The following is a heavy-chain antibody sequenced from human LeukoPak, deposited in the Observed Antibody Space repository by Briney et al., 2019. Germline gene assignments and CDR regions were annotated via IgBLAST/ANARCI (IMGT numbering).Heavy chain of an antibody. V-gene: IGHV3-53*01. CDR3: ARAPYYGGNGGQ. CDR2: IHGGGTT. D-gene: IGHD4-23*01. CDR1: GFAVSNNY. J-gene: IGHJ4*02. Sequence: GESLRLSCAASGFAVSNNYVSWVRQAPGKGLGWVSLIHGGGTTYYADSVKGRFTISTDTSQNTVYLQMNSLRAEDTAVYYCARAPYYGGNGGQWGRGTLVTVSS.